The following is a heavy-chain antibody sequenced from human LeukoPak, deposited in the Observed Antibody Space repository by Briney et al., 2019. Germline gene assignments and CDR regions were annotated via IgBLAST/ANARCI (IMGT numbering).Heavy chain of an antibody. J-gene: IGHJ4*02. V-gene: IGHV4-39*01. CDR1: GGSISSSGYQ. Sequence: PSETLSLTCSVSGGSISSSGYQWAWIRQPPGKGLEWIGTILYSGTSYYNPSLKSRVTISVGMSKNQFSLELNSVTAADTAVYYCARHHCSGGSCYGLGYCGQGTLVTVSS. CDR2: ILYSGTS. CDR3: ARHHCSGGSCYGLGY. D-gene: IGHD2-15*01.